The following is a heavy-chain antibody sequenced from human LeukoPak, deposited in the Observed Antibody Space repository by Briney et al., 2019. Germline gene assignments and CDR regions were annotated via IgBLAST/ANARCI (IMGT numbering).Heavy chain of an antibody. V-gene: IGHV3-48*03. Sequence: QPGGSLTLSCAASGFSFSSYEMNWVRRAPGKGLEWVSYISSSGTTIYYADPVKGRFTISRNNAKNSLYLQMNSLRGEDTAVYYCARDGKGLGYSFGYGGFWGQGAVDPVSS. J-gene: IGHJ4*02. CDR2: ISSSGTTI. CDR1: GFSFSSYE. D-gene: IGHD5-18*01. CDR3: ARDGKGLGYSFGYGGF.